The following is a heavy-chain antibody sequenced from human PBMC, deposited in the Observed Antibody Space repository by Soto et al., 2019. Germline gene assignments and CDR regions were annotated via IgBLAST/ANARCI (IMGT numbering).Heavy chain of an antibody. D-gene: IGHD5-18*01. J-gene: IGHJ4*02. CDR3: ARARGYSYGYGPLRLVPHFDY. Sequence: PSETLSLTCTVSGGSISSGGYYWSWIRQHPGKGLEWIGYIYYSGSTYYNPSLKSRVTISVDTSKNQFSLKLSSVTAADTAVYYCARARGYSYGYGPLRLVPHFDYWGQGTLVTVSS. V-gene: IGHV4-31*03. CDR2: IYYSGST. CDR1: GGSISSGGYY.